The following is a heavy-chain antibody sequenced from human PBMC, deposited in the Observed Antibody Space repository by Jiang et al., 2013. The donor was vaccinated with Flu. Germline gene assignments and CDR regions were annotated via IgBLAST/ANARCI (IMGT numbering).Heavy chain of an antibody. CDR1: GYTFTTYY. D-gene: IGHD3-10*01. V-gene: IGHV1-46*01. CDR2: INPSGANT. J-gene: IGHJ4*02. CDR3: ARGWNYYGSGLSYFDY. Sequence: SGAEVKKPGASVKVSCRASGYTFTTYYIYWVRQAPGQGLEWMGIINPSGANTIYAQKFQGRLTMTRDTSTTTVYMELSSLKSEDTALYYCARGWNYYGSGLSYFDYWGQGTLVTVSS.